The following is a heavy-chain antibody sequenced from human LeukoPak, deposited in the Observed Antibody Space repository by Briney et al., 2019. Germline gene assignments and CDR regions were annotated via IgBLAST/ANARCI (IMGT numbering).Heavy chain of an antibody. J-gene: IGHJ3*02. V-gene: IGHV1-2*02. Sequence: ASVKVSCKASGYTFTGYYMHWVRQAPGQGLEWMGWINPNSGGTNYAQKFQGRVTMTRDTSISTAYMELSWLRSDDTAVYYCAREVVVPGVNAFDIWGQGTRVTVSS. D-gene: IGHD6-19*01. CDR1: GYTFTGYY. CDR2: INPNSGGT. CDR3: AREVVVPGVNAFDI.